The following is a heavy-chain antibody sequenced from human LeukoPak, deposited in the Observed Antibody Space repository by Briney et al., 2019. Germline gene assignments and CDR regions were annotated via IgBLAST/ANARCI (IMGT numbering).Heavy chain of an antibody. CDR1: GGSFSGYY. CDR3: ARHLYYDSSGYYYFDY. J-gene: IGHJ4*02. D-gene: IGHD3-22*01. Sequence: SETLSLTCAVYGGSFSGYYWSWIRQPPGKGLEWIGEINHSGNTNYNPSLKSRVTISVDTSKNQFSLKLSSVTAADTAVYYCARHLYYDSSGYYYFDYWGQGTLVTVSS. V-gene: IGHV4-34*01. CDR2: INHSGNT.